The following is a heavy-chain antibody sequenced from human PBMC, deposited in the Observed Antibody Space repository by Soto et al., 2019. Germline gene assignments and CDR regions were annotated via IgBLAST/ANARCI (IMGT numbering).Heavy chain of an antibody. CDR2: IGGSGDRT. Sequence: EVQLLDSGGGLVQLGGSLRLSCAASGFTFSNYDMTWVRQAPGKGLEWVSRIGGSGDRTYYADSVKGRFTISRDNSRNTLYLQMNSLRAEDTAMYYCAKVPLRLYYFDYWGQGALVTVSS. CDR3: AKVPLRLYYFDY. D-gene: IGHD4-17*01. V-gene: IGHV3-23*01. J-gene: IGHJ4*02. CDR1: GFTFSNYD.